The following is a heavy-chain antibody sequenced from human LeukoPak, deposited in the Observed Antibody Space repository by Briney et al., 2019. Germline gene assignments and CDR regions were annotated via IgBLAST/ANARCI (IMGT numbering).Heavy chain of an antibody. CDR2: IRSGSTYI. Sequence: GGSLRLSCAASGFTFSTYSMHWVRQAPGKGLEWVSSIRSGSTYINYADSVKGRFTISRDDAKNSLYLQMNSLRAEDTAVYYCAKHPAFDIWGQGTMVTVSS. J-gene: IGHJ3*02. CDR1: GFTFSTYS. V-gene: IGHV3-21*01. CDR3: AKHPAFDI.